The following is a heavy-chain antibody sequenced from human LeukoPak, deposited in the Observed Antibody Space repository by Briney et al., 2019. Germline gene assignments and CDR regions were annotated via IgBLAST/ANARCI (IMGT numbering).Heavy chain of an antibody. CDR1: GGSISSGGYY. J-gene: IGHJ2*01. CDR2: IYYRGST. CDR3: AREGVVPAAMSGWYFDL. V-gene: IGHV4-31*03. Sequence: SQTLSLTCTVSGGSISSGGYYWSWIRQHPGKGLEWIGYIYYRGSTYYNPSLKSRVTISVDTSKNQFSLKLSSVTAADTAVYYCAREGVVPAAMSGWYFDLWGRGTLVTVSS. D-gene: IGHD2-2*01.